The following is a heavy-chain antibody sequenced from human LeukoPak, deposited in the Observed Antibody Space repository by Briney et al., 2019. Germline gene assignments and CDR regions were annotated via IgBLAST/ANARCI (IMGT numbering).Heavy chain of an antibody. CDR1: GLTFSSYE. CDR2: ISSSGSTI. V-gene: IGHV3-48*03. Sequence: PGGSLRLSCAASGLTFSSYEMNWVRQAPGKGLEWVSYISSSGSTIYYADSVKGRLTITRDNAKNSLYLQMNSLRAEDTAVYYCARDPYYGDYVVWGQGTLVTVSA. D-gene: IGHD4-17*01. J-gene: IGHJ4*02. CDR3: ARDPYYGDYVV.